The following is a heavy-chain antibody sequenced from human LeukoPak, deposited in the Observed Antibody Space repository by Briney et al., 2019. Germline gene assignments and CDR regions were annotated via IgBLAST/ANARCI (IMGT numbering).Heavy chain of an antibody. Sequence: PSETLSLTCTVSGGSISSSSYYWGWIRQPPGKGLEWIGSIYYSGSTYYNPSLKSRVTISVDTSKNQFSLKLSSVTAADTAVYYCARLFSWYFDYWGQGTLVTVSS. CDR1: GGSISSSSYY. CDR3: ARLFSWYFDY. V-gene: IGHV4-39*01. D-gene: IGHD2-15*01. J-gene: IGHJ4*02. CDR2: IYYSGST.